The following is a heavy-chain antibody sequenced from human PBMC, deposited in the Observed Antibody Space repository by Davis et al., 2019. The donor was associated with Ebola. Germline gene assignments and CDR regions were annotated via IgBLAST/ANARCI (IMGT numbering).Heavy chain of an antibody. D-gene: IGHD1-26*01. Sequence: MPSETLSLTCTVSGGSISSSSYYWGWIRQPPGKGLEWIGSIYYSGSTYYNPSLKSRVTISVDTSKSQFSLKLSSVTAADTAVYYCARTIVGATGGLLDYWGQGTLVTVSS. V-gene: IGHV4-39*01. CDR2: IYYSGST. J-gene: IGHJ4*02. CDR1: GGSISSSSYY. CDR3: ARTIVGATGGLLDY.